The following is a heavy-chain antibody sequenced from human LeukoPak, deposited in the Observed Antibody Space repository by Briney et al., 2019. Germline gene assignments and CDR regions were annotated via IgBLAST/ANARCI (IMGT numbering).Heavy chain of an antibody. J-gene: IGHJ4*02. V-gene: IGHV1-69*05. D-gene: IGHD1-26*01. CDR3: ARGAVGALSGAYPGEYYFDY. Sequence: SVKVSCKASGGTFSSYAISWVRQAPGQGLEWMGGIIPIFGTANYAQKFRGRVTITTDESTSTAYMELSSLRSEDTAAYYCARGAVGALSGAYPGEYYFDYWGRGTLVTVSS. CDR2: IIPIFGTA. CDR1: GGTFSSYA.